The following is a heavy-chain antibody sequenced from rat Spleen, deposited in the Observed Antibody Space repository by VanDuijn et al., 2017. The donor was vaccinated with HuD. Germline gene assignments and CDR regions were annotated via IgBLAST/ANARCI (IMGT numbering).Heavy chain of an antibody. D-gene: IGHD1-4*01. V-gene: IGHV5-22*01. CDR1: GFTFSDYY. CDR2: ISYEGRSS. Sequence: EVQLEESGGGLVQPGRSLKLSCAASGFTFSDYYMAWVRQAPKKGLEWVASISYEGRSSYYGDSVKGRFTISRDNAESTLYLQMDSLRSEDTATYYCSTGVYPGNFDYWGQGVMVTVSS. CDR3: STGVYPGNFDY. J-gene: IGHJ2*01.